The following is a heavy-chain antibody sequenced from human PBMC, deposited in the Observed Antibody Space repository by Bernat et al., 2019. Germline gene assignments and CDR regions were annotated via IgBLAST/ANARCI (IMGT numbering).Heavy chain of an antibody. J-gene: IGHJ4*02. CDR1: GYTFTSYY. CDR2: INPSGGST. CDR3: AREWHDSSGYYYPEDYFDY. Sequence: QVQLVQSGAEVKKPGASVKVSCKASGYTFTSYYMHWVRQAPGQGLECMGIINPSGGSTSYAQKFQGRVTMTRDTSTSTVYMELSSLRSEDTAVYYCAREWHDSSGYYYPEDYFDYWGQGTLVTVSS. D-gene: IGHD3-22*01. V-gene: IGHV1-46*03.